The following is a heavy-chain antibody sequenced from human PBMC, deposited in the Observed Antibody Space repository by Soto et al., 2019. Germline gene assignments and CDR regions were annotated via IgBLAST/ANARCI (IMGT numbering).Heavy chain of an antibody. V-gene: IGHV4-39*07. CDR2: ISYSGST. D-gene: IGHD2-8*02. CDR3: AKDARPDGYWDIDY. Sequence: AETLSLTCTVSGGSISSDSYYWGWIRQSPEKGLEWIASISYSGSTYYNPTLKSRLIISVDTSKSQFSLKLSSVTAEDTAVYNCAKDARPDGYWDIDYWGQGTLVTVS. J-gene: IGHJ4*02. CDR1: GGSISSDSYY.